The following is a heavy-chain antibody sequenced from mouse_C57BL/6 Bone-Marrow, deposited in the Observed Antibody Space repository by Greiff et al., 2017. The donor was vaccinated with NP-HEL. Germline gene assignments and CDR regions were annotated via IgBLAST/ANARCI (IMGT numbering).Heavy chain of an antibody. CDR3: ARHDFPFAY. V-gene: IGHV5-9*01. Sequence: EVQVVESGGGLVKPGGSLKLSCAASGFTFSSYTMSWVRQTPEKRLEWVATISGGGGNTYYPDSVKGRFTISRDNAKNTLYLQMSSLRSEDTALYYCARHDFPFAYWGQGTLVTVSA. J-gene: IGHJ3*01. D-gene: IGHD2-4*01. CDR2: ISGGGGNT. CDR1: GFTFSSYT.